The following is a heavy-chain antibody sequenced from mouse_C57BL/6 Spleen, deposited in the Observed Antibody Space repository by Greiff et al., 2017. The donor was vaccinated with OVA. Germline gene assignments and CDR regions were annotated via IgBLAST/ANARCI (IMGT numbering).Heavy chain of an antibody. CDR3: ATDLYYAMDY. J-gene: IGHJ4*01. CDR2: ISYDGSN. V-gene: IGHV3-6*01. Sequence: DVQLQESGPGLVKPSQSLSLTCSVTGYSITSGYYWNWLRQFPGNKLEWMGYISYDGSNNYNPSLKNRISITRDTSKNQFFLKLNSVTTEDTATYYCATDLYYAMDYWGQGTSVTVSS. CDR1: GYSITSGYY.